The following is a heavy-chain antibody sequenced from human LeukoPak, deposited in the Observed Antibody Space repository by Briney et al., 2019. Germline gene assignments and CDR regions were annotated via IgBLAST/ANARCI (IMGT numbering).Heavy chain of an antibody. CDR2: IYTNGWT. Sequence: SQTLSLTCTISGGSINSDLYYWAWIRQPAGKRLEWIGRIYTNGWTDYNPSLKSRVTISVDTSKNQFSLKLSFVTAADTAFYDCARGSGWNSFDPWGQGTLVTVSS. V-gene: IGHV4-61*02. CDR3: ARGSGWNSFDP. D-gene: IGHD6-19*01. J-gene: IGHJ5*02. CDR1: GGSINSDLYY.